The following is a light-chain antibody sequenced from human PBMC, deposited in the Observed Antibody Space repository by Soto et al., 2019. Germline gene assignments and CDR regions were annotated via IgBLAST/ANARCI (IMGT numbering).Light chain of an antibody. CDR3: QQSGT. V-gene: IGKV3-20*01. Sequence: EIVLTQSPGTLSLSPGERATLSCRASQSVSSSYLTWYQQKPGQAPRLLIYSASTRATGIPDRFSGSGSGTDFTLTINRLEPEDFAVYYCQQSGTFGGGTRVEIK. J-gene: IGKJ4*01. CDR1: QSVSSSY. CDR2: SAS.